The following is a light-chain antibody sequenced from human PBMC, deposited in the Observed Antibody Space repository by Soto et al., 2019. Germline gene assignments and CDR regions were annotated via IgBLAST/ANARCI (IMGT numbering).Light chain of an antibody. CDR2: GAS. Sequence: EIVFTQSPGTLSLSPGERATLSCRASQSVRSSYVAWYQQKPGQGPRLLIYGASSRATGIPDRFSGSGSGTDFTLTISRLEPEDFAMYYCQQYGNSPRTFGQGTKVDIK. J-gene: IGKJ1*01. V-gene: IGKV3-20*01. CDR3: QQYGNSPRT. CDR1: QSVRSSY.